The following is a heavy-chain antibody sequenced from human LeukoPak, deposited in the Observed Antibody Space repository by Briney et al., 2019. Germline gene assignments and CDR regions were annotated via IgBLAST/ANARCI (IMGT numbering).Heavy chain of an antibody. V-gene: IGHV3-23*01. J-gene: IGHJ6*02. CDR1: GFTFSTFA. CDR3: TKSTDYWYYGMDV. D-gene: IGHD2-8*02. CDR2: ISANGGSS. Sequence: GGSLRLSCAASGFTFSTFAMYWVRQAPGKGPEWASGISANGGSSTYADSVRGRFTSSRDNSRNTLYLQMSSLRVDDTATYYCTKSTDYWYYGMDVWGQGTTVTVSS.